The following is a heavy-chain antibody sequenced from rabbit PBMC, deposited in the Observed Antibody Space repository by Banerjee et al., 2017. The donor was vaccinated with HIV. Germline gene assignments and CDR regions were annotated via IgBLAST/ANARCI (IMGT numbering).Heavy chain of an antibody. D-gene: IGHD4-2*01. CDR1: GIDFSSYG. J-gene: IGHJ4*01. CDR2: IYTSSGRI. Sequence: QEQLVESGGGLVQPGGSLTLSCKASGIDFSSYGFSWVRQAPGKGPEWIACIYTSSGRIYYASWAKGRFTISKTSSTTVTLQMTSLTAADTATYFCALGVGSDPGGFNLWGPGTLVTVS. CDR3: ALGVGSDPGGFNL. V-gene: IGHV1S45*01.